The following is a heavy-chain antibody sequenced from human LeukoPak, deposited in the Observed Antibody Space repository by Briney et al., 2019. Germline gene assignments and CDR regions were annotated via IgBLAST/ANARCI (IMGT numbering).Heavy chain of an antibody. V-gene: IGHV3-30*02. CDR1: GFTFSSYG. D-gene: IGHD3-16*01. CDR3: AKDGPEWGATSWFDP. CDR2: IRYDGSNK. Sequence: GGSLRLSXAASGFTFSSYGMHWVRQAPGKGLEWVAFIRYDGSNKYYADSVKGRFTISRDNSKNTLYLQMDSLRAEDTAVYYCAKDGPEWGATSWFDPWGQGTLVTVSS. J-gene: IGHJ5*02.